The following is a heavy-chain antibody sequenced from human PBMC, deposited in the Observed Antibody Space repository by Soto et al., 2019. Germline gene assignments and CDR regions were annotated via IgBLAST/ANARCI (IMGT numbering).Heavy chain of an antibody. D-gene: IGHD5-18*01. CDR3: ARGPGYSYGYSFDY. V-gene: IGHV4-30-4*01. Sequence: SETLSLTCTVSGASIKSGDYYWSWIRQPPGKGLELIGHIYYSGSTYYNPSMKSRAGISVDSSKSQVSLKLTSVTAADTAVYYCARGPGYSYGYSFDYWGQGTLVTVSS. CDR2: IYYSGST. J-gene: IGHJ4*02. CDR1: GASIKSGDYY.